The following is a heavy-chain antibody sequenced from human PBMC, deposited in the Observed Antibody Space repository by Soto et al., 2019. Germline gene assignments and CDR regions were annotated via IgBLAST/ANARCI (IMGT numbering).Heavy chain of an antibody. Sequence: GASVKVSCKASGGTFSSYAISWVRQAPGQGLEWMGGIIPIFGTANYAQKFQGRVTITADESTSTAYMELSSLRSEDTAVYYCARVERPGGGDIVVVPAAKGKEHWFDPWGQGTLVTVSS. CDR3: ARVERPGGGDIVVVPAAKGKEHWFDP. CDR2: IIPIFGTA. D-gene: IGHD2-2*01. V-gene: IGHV1-69*13. J-gene: IGHJ5*02. CDR1: GGTFSSYA.